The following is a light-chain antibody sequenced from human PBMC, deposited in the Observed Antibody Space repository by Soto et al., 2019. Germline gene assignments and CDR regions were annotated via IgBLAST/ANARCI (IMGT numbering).Light chain of an antibody. CDR1: SSDVGGYNY. CDR2: DVS. J-gene: IGLJ1*01. V-gene: IGLV2-14*01. CDR3: CSYTTSNTRQIV. Sequence: QSALTQPASVSGSPGQSITISCTGTSSDVGGYNYVSWYQQQPGKAPKFMIYDVSNRPSGVSNRFSGSKSRNTASLTISGVQAEDEVDYYCCSYTTSNTRQIVFGTGTKVTVL.